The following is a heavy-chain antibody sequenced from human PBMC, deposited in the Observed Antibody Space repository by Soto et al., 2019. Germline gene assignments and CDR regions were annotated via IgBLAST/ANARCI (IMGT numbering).Heavy chain of an antibody. CDR2: ISGSGGST. V-gene: IGHV3-23*01. J-gene: IGHJ4*02. CDR1: GFTFSSYA. CDR3: AKDSAYYDSSGYYYRDY. D-gene: IGHD3-22*01. Sequence: GGSLRLSCAASGFTFSSYAMSWVRQAPGKGLEWVSAISGSGGSTYYADSVKGRFTTSRDNSKNTLYLQMNSLRAEDTAVYYCAKDSAYYDSSGYYYRDYWGQGTLVTVSS.